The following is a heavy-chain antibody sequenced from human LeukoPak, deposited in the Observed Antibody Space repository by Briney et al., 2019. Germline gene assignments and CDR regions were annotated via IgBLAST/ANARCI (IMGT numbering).Heavy chain of an antibody. J-gene: IGHJ4*02. D-gene: IGHD3-10*01. CDR3: TRRPPYYYASGSYYSS. V-gene: IGHV3-73*01. Sequence: GGSLRLSCAASGFTFSGSAMHWVRQASGKGLEWVGRIRSKANSYAIAYAASVKGRFTISRDDSKNTAYLQMNSLKTEDTAVYYCTRRPPYYYASGSYYSSWGPGTLVTVSS. CDR2: IRSKANSYAI. CDR1: GFTFSGSA.